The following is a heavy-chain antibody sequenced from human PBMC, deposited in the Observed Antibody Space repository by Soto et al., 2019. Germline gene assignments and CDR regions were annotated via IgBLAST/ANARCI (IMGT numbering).Heavy chain of an antibody. CDR2: ISGSGGST. CDR1: GFTFSSYA. CDR3: AKRSEIAAAGPSFFDY. D-gene: IGHD6-13*01. Sequence: GGSLRLSCAASGFTFSSYAMSWVRQAPGKGLEWVSAISGSGGSTYYADSVKGRLTISRDNSKNTLYLQMNSLRAEDTAVYYCAKRSEIAAAGPSFFDYWGQGTLVTVSS. V-gene: IGHV3-23*01. J-gene: IGHJ4*02.